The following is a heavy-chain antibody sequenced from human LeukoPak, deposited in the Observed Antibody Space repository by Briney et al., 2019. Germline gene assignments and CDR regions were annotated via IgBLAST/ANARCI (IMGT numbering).Heavy chain of an antibody. V-gene: IGHV3-66*01. CDR3: ATRIAVAGSDLYGMDV. D-gene: IGHD6-19*01. CDR1: GFTVSSNY. CDR2: IYSGGST. J-gene: IGHJ6*02. Sequence: PGGSLRLSCAASGFTVSSNYMSWVRQAPGKGLEWVSVIYSGGSTYYADSVKGRFAISRDNSKNALYLQMNSLRAEDTAVYYCATRIAVAGSDLYGMDVWGRGTTVTVSS.